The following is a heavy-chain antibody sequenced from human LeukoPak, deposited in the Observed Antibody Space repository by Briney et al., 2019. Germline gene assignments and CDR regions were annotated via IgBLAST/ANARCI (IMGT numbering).Heavy chain of an antibody. CDR1: GGSFSGYY. V-gene: IGHV4-34*01. CDR3: ARAMYYDFWSGYYYMDV. D-gene: IGHD3-3*01. Sequence: PSETLSLTCAVYGGSFSGYYWSWIRQPPGKGLEWIGEINHSGSTNYNPSLKSRVTISVATSKNHFSLKLSSVTAAGTAVYYCARAMYYDFWSGYYYMDVWGKGTTVTVSS. J-gene: IGHJ6*03. CDR2: INHSGST.